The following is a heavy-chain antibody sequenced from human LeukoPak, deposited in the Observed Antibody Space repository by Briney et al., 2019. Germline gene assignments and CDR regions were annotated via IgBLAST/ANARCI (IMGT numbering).Heavy chain of an antibody. Sequence: SETLSLTCAVYGGSFSGYYWSWIRQPPGKGLEWIGETNHSGSTNYNPSLKSRVTISVDTSKNQFSLKLSSVTAADTAVYYCASRDFWSGYYLAYWGQGTLVTVSS. CDR3: ASRDFWSGYYLAY. J-gene: IGHJ4*02. V-gene: IGHV4-34*01. CDR2: TNHSGST. D-gene: IGHD3-3*01. CDR1: GGSFSGYY.